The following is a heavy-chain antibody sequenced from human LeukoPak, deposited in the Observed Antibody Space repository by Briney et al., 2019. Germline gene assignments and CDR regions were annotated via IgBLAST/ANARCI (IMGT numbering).Heavy chain of an antibody. Sequence: SETLTPTCTVSGGSISSSSYYWGWIRQAPGKGLEWIGSIYYSGSTYYNPSLKSRVTISVDTSKNQFSLKLSSVTAADTAVYYCARTRPTIAARPGYFDYWGQGTLVTVSS. D-gene: IGHD6-6*01. V-gene: IGHV4-39*01. CDR3: ARTRPTIAARPGYFDY. CDR1: GGSISSSSYY. J-gene: IGHJ4*02. CDR2: IYYSGST.